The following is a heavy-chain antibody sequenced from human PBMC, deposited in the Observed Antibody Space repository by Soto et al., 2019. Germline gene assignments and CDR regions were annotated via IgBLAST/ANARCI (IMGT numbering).Heavy chain of an antibody. V-gene: IGHV3-23*01. CDR2: IGAGGGST. D-gene: IGHD3-10*01. Sequence: EVQRLESGGGLVQPVGSLRLSCAASGFTFSSYAMSWVRQAPGKGLEWVSTIGAGGGSTYYADSVKGRFTISRDNSKNTLYLQMNSLRAEDTAVYYCAKVRPGFDYWGQGTLVPVSS. CDR1: GFTFSSYA. CDR3: AKVRPGFDY. J-gene: IGHJ4*02.